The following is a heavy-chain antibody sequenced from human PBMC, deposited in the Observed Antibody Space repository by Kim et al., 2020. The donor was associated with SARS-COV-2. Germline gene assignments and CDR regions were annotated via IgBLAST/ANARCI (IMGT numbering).Heavy chain of an antibody. V-gene: IGHV1-18*01. J-gene: IGHJ4*02. Sequence: ASVKVSCKASGYTFTSYGISWVRQAPGQGLEWMGWIGTYNGNTNYAQKLQGRVTMNTDTSTSTAYMELRSLRSDDTAVYYCVRDRIAVAADYFDYWGQGTLVTVSS. D-gene: IGHD6-19*01. CDR3: VRDRIAVAADYFDY. CDR2: IGTYNGNT. CDR1: GYTFTSYG.